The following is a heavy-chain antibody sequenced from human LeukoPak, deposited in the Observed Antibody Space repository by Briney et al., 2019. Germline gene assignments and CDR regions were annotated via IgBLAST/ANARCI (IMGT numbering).Heavy chain of an antibody. CDR3: ASQQWLASTFDI. CDR1: GFTFDDYA. D-gene: IGHD6-19*01. V-gene: IGHV3-9*01. J-gene: IGHJ3*02. Sequence: GRSLRLSCAASGFTFDDYAMHWVRQAPGKGLEWVSGISWNSGSIGYADSVKGRFTISRDNAKNSLYLQMNSLRAEDTAVYYCASQQWLASTFDIWGQGTMVTVSS. CDR2: ISWNSGSI.